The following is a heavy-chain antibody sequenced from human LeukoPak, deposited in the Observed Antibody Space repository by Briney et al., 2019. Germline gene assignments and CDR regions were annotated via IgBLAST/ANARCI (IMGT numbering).Heavy chain of an antibody. J-gene: IGHJ4*02. Sequence: PGGSLRLSCAASGFTFSSYAMHWVRQAPGKGLEWVAVISYDGSNKYYADSVKGRFTISRDDSKNTVYPQMDSLRAEDTALYYCARGWALDWGQGTLVTVSS. CDR1: GFTFSSYA. D-gene: IGHD1-26*01. CDR3: ARGWALD. CDR2: ISYDGSNK. V-gene: IGHV3-30*14.